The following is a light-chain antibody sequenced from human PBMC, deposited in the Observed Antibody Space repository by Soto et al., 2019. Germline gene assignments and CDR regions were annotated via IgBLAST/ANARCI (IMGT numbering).Light chain of an antibody. CDR1: QTVLYSLNNKNY. CDR3: QQYLHNPRT. V-gene: IGKV4-1*01. J-gene: IGKJ1*01. Sequence: DAVMTQSSDSLAASLGERATINCRSSQTVLYSLNNKNYLAWYQQKPGQPXKXXIYWASTRESGVPDRFSGSGSGTDFTLTISSLQAEDVEVYFCQQYLHNPRTFGQGTKVDIK. CDR2: WAS.